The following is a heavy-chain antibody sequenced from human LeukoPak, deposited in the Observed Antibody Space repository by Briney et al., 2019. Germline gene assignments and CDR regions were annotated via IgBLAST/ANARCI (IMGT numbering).Heavy chain of an antibody. J-gene: IGHJ6*03. CDR3: ARVDVFGVVSSDYYYYYMDV. CDR1: GDTFTDYY. V-gene: IGHV1-2*02. D-gene: IGHD3-3*01. CDR2: ISLSSGGT. Sequence: ASVKVSCKASGDTFTDYYMHWLRQAPGQGLEWMGWISLSSGGTYYTQKFQDRVTMTRDTSLSTAYMELSRLRSDDTAVYYCARVDVFGVVSSDYYYYYMDVWGKGTTVTVSS.